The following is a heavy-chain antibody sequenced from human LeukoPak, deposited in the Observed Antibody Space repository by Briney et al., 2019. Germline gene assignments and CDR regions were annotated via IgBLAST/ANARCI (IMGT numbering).Heavy chain of an antibody. J-gene: IGHJ5*02. CDR1: GGTFSSYA. Sequence: GASVKVSCKASGGTFSSYAISWVRQAPGQGPEWMGWISAYNGNTNYAQKFQGRVTMTADTSTRTAYMELRSLRSDDTAVYYCARVNGYQWFDPWGQGTLVTVSS. CDR2: ISAYNGNT. V-gene: IGHV1-18*01. CDR3: ARVNGYQWFDP. D-gene: IGHD6-25*01.